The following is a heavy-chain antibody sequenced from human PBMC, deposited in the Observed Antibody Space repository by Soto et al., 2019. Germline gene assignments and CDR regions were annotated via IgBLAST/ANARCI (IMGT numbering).Heavy chain of an antibody. V-gene: IGHV3-48*01. CDR1: GFTFSSYS. CDR3: ARGPVASIHY. CDR2: ITSSSSAI. J-gene: IGHJ4*02. D-gene: IGHD5-12*01. Sequence: EVQLVESGGGLVQAGGSLRLSCAASGFTFSSYSMNWVRQAPGKGLEWVSHITSSSSAIYYADSVKGRFTISRDNAKNSLYLQMNSLRTWDTAVYYSARGPVASIHYWGQGILVTVSS.